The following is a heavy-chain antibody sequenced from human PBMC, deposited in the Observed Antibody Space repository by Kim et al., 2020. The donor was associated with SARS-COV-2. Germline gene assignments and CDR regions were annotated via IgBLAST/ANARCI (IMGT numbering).Heavy chain of an antibody. CDR1: GFTFNDYE. D-gene: IGHD3-10*01. CDR2: ISTTGAIM. V-gene: IGHV3-48*03. J-gene: IGHJ2*01. CDR3: ARQELIWFGETENSWYFDL. Sequence: GGSLRLSCTASGFTFNDYEMSWVRLAPGKGLEWVSYISTTGAIMYYADSVKGRFTISRDNAKNSLYLQMNSLRAEDSALYYCARQELIWFGETENSWYFDLWGRGTLVTVSS.